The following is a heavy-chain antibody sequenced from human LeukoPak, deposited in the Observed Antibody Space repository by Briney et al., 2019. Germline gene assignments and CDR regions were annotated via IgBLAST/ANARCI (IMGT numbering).Heavy chain of an antibody. CDR2: IYPGDSDT. J-gene: IGHJ6*03. CDR1: GYSFTNYW. CDR3: ARRGTSDGMAAIPKYYYYYYMDV. D-gene: IGHD2-21*02. V-gene: IGHV5-51*01. Sequence: GESLKISCKGSGYSFTNYWIGWVRQMPGKGLEWMGIIYPGDSDTRYSPSFQGQVTISADKSISTAYLQWSSLKASDTAMYYCARRGTSDGMAAIPKYYYYYYMDVWGKGTTVTVSS.